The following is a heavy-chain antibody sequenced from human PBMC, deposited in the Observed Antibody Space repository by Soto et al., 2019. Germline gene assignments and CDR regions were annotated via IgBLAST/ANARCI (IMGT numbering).Heavy chain of an antibody. CDR2: IYYSGST. V-gene: IGHV4-59*01. CDR1: GGSISSYY. J-gene: IGHJ6*02. CDR3: ARGDSYGYYYYYGMDV. D-gene: IGHD5-18*01. Sequence: LSLTCTVSGGSISSYYWSWIRQPPGKGLEWIGYIYYSGSTNYNPSLKSRVTISVDTSKNQFSLKLSSVTAADTAVYYCARGDSYGYYYYYGMDVWGQGTTVTVSS.